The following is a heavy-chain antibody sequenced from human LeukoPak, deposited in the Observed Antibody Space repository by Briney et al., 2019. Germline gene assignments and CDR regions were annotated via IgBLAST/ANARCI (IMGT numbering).Heavy chain of an antibody. CDR2: INHSGST. CDR3: ARRVSSWSMYYFDY. V-gene: IGHV4-34*01. D-gene: IGHD6-13*01. CDR1: GGSFSGYY. J-gene: IGHJ4*02. Sequence: SETLSLTCAVYGGSFSGYYRSWIRQPPGKGLEWIGEINHSGSTNYNPSLKSRVTISVDTSKNQFSLKLSSVTAADTAVYYCARRVSSWSMYYFDYWGQGTLVTVSS.